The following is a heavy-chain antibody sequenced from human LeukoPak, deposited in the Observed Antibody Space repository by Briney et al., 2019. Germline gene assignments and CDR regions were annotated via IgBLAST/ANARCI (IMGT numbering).Heavy chain of an antibody. D-gene: IGHD3-10*01. V-gene: IGHV1-18*01. J-gene: IGHJ5*02. CDR3: ARVRFVGSGSYYKLKLDWFDP. CDR2: ISAYNGNT. CDR1: GYTFTSYA. Sequence: ASVKVSCKASGYTFTSYAMNWVRQAPGQGLEWMGWISAYNGNTNYAQKLQGRVTMTTDTSTSTAYMELRSLRSDDTAVYYCARVRFVGSGSYYKLKLDWFDPWGQGTLVTVSS.